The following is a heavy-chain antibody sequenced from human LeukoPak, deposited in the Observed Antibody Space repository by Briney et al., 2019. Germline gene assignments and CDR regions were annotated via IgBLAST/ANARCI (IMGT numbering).Heavy chain of an antibody. J-gene: IGHJ4*02. CDR2: INPSGGST. D-gene: IGHD3-3*01. CDR3: ARADFWSGYFPRRFDY. CDR1: GYTFTSYY. V-gene: IGHV1-46*01. Sequence: GASVKVSCKASGYTFTSYYMHWVRQAPGQGLEWMGIINPSGGSTSYAQKFQGRVTMTRDTSISTAYMELSRLRSDDTAVYYCARADFWSGYFPRRFDYWGQGTLVTVSS.